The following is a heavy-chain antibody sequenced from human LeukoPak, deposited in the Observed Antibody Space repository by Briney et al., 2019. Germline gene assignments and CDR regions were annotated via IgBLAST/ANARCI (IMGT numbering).Heavy chain of an antibody. J-gene: IGHJ4*02. Sequence: GGSLRLSCAASGFTFSNYWMSWVRQAPGKGLEWVANIKEDGSEKYYVDSVKGRLTISRDNARNSLYLQMNSLRAEDTAVYYCASGRQLGYWGQGTLVTVSS. V-gene: IGHV3-7*01. CDR3: ASGRQLGY. CDR2: IKEDGSEK. D-gene: IGHD6-13*01. CDR1: GFTFSNYW.